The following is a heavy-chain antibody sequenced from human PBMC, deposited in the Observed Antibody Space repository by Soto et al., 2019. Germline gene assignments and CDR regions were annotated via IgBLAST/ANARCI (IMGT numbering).Heavy chain of an antibody. CDR3: ARRDRSGFPYWLDT. CDR1: GXSISSGDYY. CDR2: IYFSGTT. Sequence: LSLTFTVSGXSISSGDYYWSWIRQHPGKGLEWIGTIYFSGTTYYNPSLKSRVTISVDTSKNQFSLNLSSVTAADTAVYYCARRDRSGFPYWLDTWGQGTLVTVSS. V-gene: IGHV4-31*03. J-gene: IGHJ5*02. D-gene: IGHD3-22*01.